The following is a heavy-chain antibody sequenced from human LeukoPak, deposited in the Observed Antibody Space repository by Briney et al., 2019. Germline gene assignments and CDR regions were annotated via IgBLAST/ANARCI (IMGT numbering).Heavy chain of an antibody. J-gene: IGHJ4*02. CDR2: INHSGST. CDR3: ARRFATMVRGVTRPFDY. CDR1: GGSFSGYY. D-gene: IGHD3-10*01. Sequence: SETLSLTCAVYGGSFSGYYWSWIRQPPGKGLEWIGEINHSGSTNYNPSLKSRVTISVDTSKNQFSLKLSSVTAADTAVYYCARRFATMVRGVTRPFDYWGQGTLVTVSS. V-gene: IGHV4-34*01.